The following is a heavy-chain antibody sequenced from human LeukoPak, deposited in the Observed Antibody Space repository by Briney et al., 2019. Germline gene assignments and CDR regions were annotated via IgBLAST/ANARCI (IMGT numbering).Heavy chain of an antibody. V-gene: IGHV3-7*01. J-gene: IGHJ4*02. CDR2: IKQDGSDK. D-gene: IGHD3-3*01. CDR1: GFTFGNYW. CDR3: ARWATSFDL. Sequence: GGSLRLSCAASGFTFGNYWLSWVRQAPGKGLEWVANIKQDGSDKYYVDSVTGRFTISRDNAKNSLYLQMNSLRAEDTAVYYCARWATSFDLWGQGTLVTVSS.